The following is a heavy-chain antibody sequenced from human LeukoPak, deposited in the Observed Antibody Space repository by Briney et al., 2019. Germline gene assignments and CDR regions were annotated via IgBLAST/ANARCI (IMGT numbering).Heavy chain of an antibody. CDR1: GFTFSSYE. Sequence: GGSLRLSCAASGFTFSSYEMNWVRQAPGKGLEWVSYISSSGSTIYYADSVKGRFTISRDNAKNSLHLQMNSLRAEDTAVYYCARVKVRVVAAIGWFDPWGQGTLVTVSS. CDR2: ISSSGSTI. CDR3: ARVKVRVVAAIGWFDP. J-gene: IGHJ5*02. V-gene: IGHV3-48*03. D-gene: IGHD2-15*01.